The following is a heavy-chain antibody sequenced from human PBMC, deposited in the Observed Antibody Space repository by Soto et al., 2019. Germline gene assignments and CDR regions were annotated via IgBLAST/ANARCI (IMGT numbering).Heavy chain of an antibody. J-gene: IGHJ4*01. Sequence: PGGSLRLSCAASGFTFSSYAMSWVRQAPGKGLEWVSAISGSGGSTYYADSVKGRFTISRDNSKNTLYLQMNSLRAEDTAVYFCARGLTYYYDNINYSLVDYWGQGTLVTVSS. CDR2: ISGSGGST. D-gene: IGHD3-22*01. V-gene: IGHV3-23*01. CDR3: ARGLTYYYDNINYSLVDY. CDR1: GFTFSSYA.